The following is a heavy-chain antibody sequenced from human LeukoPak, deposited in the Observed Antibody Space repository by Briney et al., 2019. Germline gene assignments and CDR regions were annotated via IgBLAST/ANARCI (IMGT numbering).Heavy chain of an antibody. D-gene: IGHD2-2*01. CDR2: INPNSGGT. V-gene: IGHV1-2*02. CDR1: GYTFTGYY. CDR3: AREPGYCSSTSCHYYYYYYGMDV. J-gene: IGHJ6*02. Sequence: ASVKVSCKASGYTFTGYYMHWVRQAPGQGLEWMGWINPNSGGTNYAQKFQGRVTMTRDTSISTAYMELSRLRSDDTAVYYCAREPGYCSSTSCHYYYYYYGMDVWGQGTTVTVSS.